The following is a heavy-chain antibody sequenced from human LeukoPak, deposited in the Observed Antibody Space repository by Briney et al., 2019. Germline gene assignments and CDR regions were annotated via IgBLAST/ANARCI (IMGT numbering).Heavy chain of an antibody. J-gene: IGHJ6*03. CDR3: AREWYYYGSGSYYHRYYYYYMDV. CDR2: IYTSGST. Sequence: PSETLSLTCTVSGGSISSYYWSWIRQPAGKGLEWIGRIYTSGSTNYNPSLKSRVTMSVDTSKNQFSLKLSSVTAADTAVYYCAREWYYYGSGSYYHRYYYYYMDVWGKGTTVTISS. D-gene: IGHD3-10*01. CDR1: GGSISSYY. V-gene: IGHV4-4*07.